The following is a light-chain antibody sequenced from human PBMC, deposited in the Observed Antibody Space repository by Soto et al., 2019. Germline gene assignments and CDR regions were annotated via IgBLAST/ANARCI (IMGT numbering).Light chain of an antibody. CDR1: QSINTF. V-gene: IGKV3-11*01. Sequence: EVLLTQSPATLSVSPGESVTLSCRASQSINTFLAWYQQKPGQAPRLLMYDASSRAAGVPARFSGRGYGTAFTLTINSLEPEDFAVYHCQQRSIWPLTFGGGTRVE. J-gene: IGKJ4*01. CDR3: QQRSIWPLT. CDR2: DAS.